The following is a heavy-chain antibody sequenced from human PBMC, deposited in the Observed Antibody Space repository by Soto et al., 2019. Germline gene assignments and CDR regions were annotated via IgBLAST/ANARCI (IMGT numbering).Heavy chain of an antibody. CDR1: GGTHSSYA. Sequence: SVKVSCKVTGGTHSSYAITWVRQAPGQGLEWMGGIIPIFGTRDYAQKFQGRVTITADPSTSTAYLELSGLTSDDTAVYYCARDGSDYSTSGHYDPWGQGTLVTVS. CDR2: IIPIFGTR. CDR3: ARDGSDYSTSGHYDP. D-gene: IGHD3-22*01. J-gene: IGHJ5*02. V-gene: IGHV1-69*13.